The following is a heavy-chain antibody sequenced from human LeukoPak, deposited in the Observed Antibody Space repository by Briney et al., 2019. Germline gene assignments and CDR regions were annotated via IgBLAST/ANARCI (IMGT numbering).Heavy chain of an antibody. V-gene: IGHV1-2*02. CDR1: GYTFTGYY. CDR2: INPDSGGT. J-gene: IGHJ2*01. CDR3: ARCPKQVGFAYWHFDL. Sequence: ASVKVSCKASGYTFTGYYIHWVRQAPGEGLEWMGWINPDSGGTNYAQKFQGRVTMTRDTSISTGYMELSRLGSDDTDVYYCARCPKQVGFAYWHFDLWGRGTLVTVSS. D-gene: IGHD1-26*01.